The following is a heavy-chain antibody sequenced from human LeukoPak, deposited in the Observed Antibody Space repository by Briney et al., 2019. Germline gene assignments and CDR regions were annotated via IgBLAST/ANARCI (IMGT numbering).Heavy chain of an antibody. J-gene: IGHJ4*02. CDR2: ISGSGVNT. Sequence: GGSLRLSCAASGFTFSSYAMSWVRQAPGKGLEWVSGISGSGVNTYYANSVKGRFTISRDKFMNTLYLQMNSLRAEDTAVYYCARGRGLPVRPPNEGFLDYWGRGTLVTVSS. CDR3: ARGRGLPVRPPNEGFLDY. V-gene: IGHV3-23*01. D-gene: IGHD6-6*01. CDR1: GFTFSSYA.